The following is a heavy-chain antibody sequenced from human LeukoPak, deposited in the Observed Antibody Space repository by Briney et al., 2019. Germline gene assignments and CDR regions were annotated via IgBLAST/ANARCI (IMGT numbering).Heavy chain of an antibody. D-gene: IGHD6-13*01. V-gene: IGHV3-21*01. CDR1: GLSLTSYS. CDR2: ISSGASYI. Sequence: PGGSLRLSCAASGLSLTSYSMNWVRQTPGKGLEWVSSISSGASYIYYADSVKGRFTISKDNAKNSLYLHMNSLRAEDTAVYYCTRDPGSSSTNWYFDLWGRGTLVTVSS. J-gene: IGHJ2*01. CDR3: TRDPGSSSTNWYFDL.